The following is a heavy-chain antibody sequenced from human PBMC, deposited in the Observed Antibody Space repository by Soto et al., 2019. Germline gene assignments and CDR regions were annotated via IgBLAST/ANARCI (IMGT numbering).Heavy chain of an antibody. CDR2: IYYSGST. CDR1: GGSISSGDYY. CDR3: ARWWSGSRQGFDP. J-gene: IGHJ5*02. D-gene: IGHD3-3*01. Sequence: QVQLQESGPGLVKPSQTLSLTCTVSGGSISSGDYYWSWIRQHPGKGLEWIGYIYYSGSTYYNPSLKSRGTISVDASKNQFSLKLCSVTAADTAVYYCARWWSGSRQGFDPWGQGTLVTVSS. V-gene: IGHV4-31*03.